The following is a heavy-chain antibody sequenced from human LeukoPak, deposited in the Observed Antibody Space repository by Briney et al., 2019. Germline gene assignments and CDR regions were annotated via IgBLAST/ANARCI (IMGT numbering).Heavy chain of an antibody. V-gene: IGHV1-2*06. Sequence: ASVKVSCKASGYTFTGYFMYWVRQAPGQGLEWMGRINPNNGDTNYAQNFQGRVTMTRDTSISTAYMELSSLRSDDTAVYYCARVKFPAKDAFDIWGQGTMVTVSS. J-gene: IGHJ3*02. CDR2: INPNNGDT. CDR3: ARVKFPAKDAFDI. CDR1: GYTFTGYF.